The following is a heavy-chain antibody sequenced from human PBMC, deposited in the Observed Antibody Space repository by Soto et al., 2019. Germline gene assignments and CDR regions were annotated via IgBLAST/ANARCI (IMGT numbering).Heavy chain of an antibody. D-gene: IGHD3-9*01. CDR2: IYSSGTT. CDR3: AREILLAIIEADAFDA. J-gene: IGHJ3*01. Sequence: SETLSLTCTVSGGSISSSKWWSWLRQPPGKGLEWIGAIYSSGTTHSNPSLQSRLTTSVDESKNQFSLQLSSVTAADTAVYYCAREILLAIIEADAFDAWGQGTMVPV. V-gene: IGHV4-4*02. CDR1: GGSISSSKW.